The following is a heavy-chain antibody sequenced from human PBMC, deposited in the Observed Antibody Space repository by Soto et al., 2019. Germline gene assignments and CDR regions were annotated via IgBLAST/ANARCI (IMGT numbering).Heavy chain of an antibody. CDR3: GGALRGFAAFDI. D-gene: IGHD3-16*01. Sequence: QVQLQESGPGLVKPSGTLSLTCTVSSGSISSTNWWSWVRQPPGQGLVWIGEIYHSRSINYNPCRLSRFTLSVDKSKNHVSVTVSSVTAADTAVYCCGGALRGFAAFDIWGEGTLVTVSS. J-gene: IGHJ3*02. CDR1: SGSISSTNW. V-gene: IGHV4-4*01. CDR2: IYHSRSI.